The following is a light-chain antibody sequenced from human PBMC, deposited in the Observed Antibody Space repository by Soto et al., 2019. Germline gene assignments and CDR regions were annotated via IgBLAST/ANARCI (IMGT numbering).Light chain of an antibody. CDR2: DAS. Sequence: EIVLTQSPATLSLSPGERATLSCRASQSVNIYLAWYQQKPGQAPRLLIYDASNRATGIPARFSGSGSGTDLTLTISSXEPEDIAVYYCQQRSNWRVTFGGGTKVDIK. CDR3: QQRSNWRVT. V-gene: IGKV3-11*01. J-gene: IGKJ4*01. CDR1: QSVNIY.